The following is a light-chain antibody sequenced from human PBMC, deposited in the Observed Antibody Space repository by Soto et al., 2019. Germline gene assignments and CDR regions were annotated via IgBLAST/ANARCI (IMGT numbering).Light chain of an antibody. CDR3: QQYGSSGT. CDR2: DAS. V-gene: IGKV3-20*01. J-gene: IGKJ1*01. Sequence: EIVLTQSPGTLSLSPGERANLSCRASQSVSSSYLAWYQQKPGQAPRLLIYDASSRATGIPDRFSGSGSGTDFTLTISRLEPEDFAVYYCQQYGSSGTFGQGTKVDIK. CDR1: QSVSSSY.